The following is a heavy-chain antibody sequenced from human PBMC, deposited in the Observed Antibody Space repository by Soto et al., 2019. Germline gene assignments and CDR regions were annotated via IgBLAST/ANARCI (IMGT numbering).Heavy chain of an antibody. V-gene: IGHV1-69*06. CDR2: IIPIFGTA. CDR3: ARGVVRYYYGSGSYHNWFDP. Sequence: SVKVSCKASGGTFSSYAISWVRQAPGQGLEWVGGIIPIFGTANYAQKFQGRVTITADKSTSTAYMELSSLRSEDTAVYYCARGVVRYYYGSGSYHNWFDPWGQGTLVTVSS. J-gene: IGHJ5*02. CDR1: GGTFSSYA. D-gene: IGHD3-10*01.